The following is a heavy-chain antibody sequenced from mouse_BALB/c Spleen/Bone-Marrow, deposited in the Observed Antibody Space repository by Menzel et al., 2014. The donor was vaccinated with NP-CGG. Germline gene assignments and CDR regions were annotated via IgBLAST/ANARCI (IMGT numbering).Heavy chain of an antibody. CDR1: GFTFSSYA. V-gene: IGHV5-6-5*01. D-gene: IGHD2-4*01. J-gene: IGHJ4*01. Sequence: EVKLVESGGGLVKPGGSLKLSCAASGFTFSSYAMSWVRQTPEKRLEWVASISSGGSTYYPDSVEGRFTISRDNARNILYLQMSSLRSEDTAMYYCARYDYDGAYAMDYWGQGTSVTVSS. CDR3: ARYDYDGAYAMDY. CDR2: ISSGGST.